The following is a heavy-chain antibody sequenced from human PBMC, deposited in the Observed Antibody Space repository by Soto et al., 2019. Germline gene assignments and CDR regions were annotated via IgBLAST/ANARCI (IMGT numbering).Heavy chain of an antibody. CDR2: IYSGGST. Sequence: EVLLVESGGGLVQPGGSLRLSCAASGFTVISNYMSWVRQAPGKGLEGVSVIYSGGSTYYADSVKGRFTISRHNSKNTLYLQMNSLRAEDTAVYYCARGGGPDGLEGDYWGQGTLVTVSS. CDR3: ARGGGPDGLEGDY. D-gene: IGHD1-26*01. J-gene: IGHJ4*02. CDR1: GFTVISNY. V-gene: IGHV3-53*04.